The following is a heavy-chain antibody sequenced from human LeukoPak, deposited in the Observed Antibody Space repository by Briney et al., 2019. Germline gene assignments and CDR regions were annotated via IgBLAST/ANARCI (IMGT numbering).Heavy chain of an antibody. CDR3: AGDGTYAGNSVPFDI. V-gene: IGHV3-48*03. CDR2: ISRSGSTI. Sequence: SGGSLRLSCAASGFTFSSYEMNWVRQAPGKGLEWVSYISRSGSTIYYADSVKGRFTISRDNAKNSLYLQMNSLRAEDTAVYYCAGDGTYAGNSVPFDIWGQGTMVTVSS. J-gene: IGHJ3*02. CDR1: GFTFSSYE. D-gene: IGHD4-23*01.